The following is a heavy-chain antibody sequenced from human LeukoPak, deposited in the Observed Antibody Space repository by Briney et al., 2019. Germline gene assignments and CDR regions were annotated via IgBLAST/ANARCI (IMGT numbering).Heavy chain of an antibody. Sequence: GGSLRLSCAASGFTFSSYSMNWVRQAPGKGLEWVSSISSSSSYIYYADSVKGRFTISRDNAKNSLYLQMNSLRAEDTAVYYCARARFSSSWNDCWGQGTLVTVSS. J-gene: IGHJ4*02. V-gene: IGHV3-21*01. CDR2: ISSSSSYI. CDR3: ARARFSSSWNDC. CDR1: GFTFSSYS. D-gene: IGHD6-13*01.